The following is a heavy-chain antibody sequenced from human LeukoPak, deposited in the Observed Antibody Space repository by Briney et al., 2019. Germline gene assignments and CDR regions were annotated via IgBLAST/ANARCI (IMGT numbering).Heavy chain of an antibody. CDR1: VFSLSTTGVG. CDR3: AHRPSSEYSYGSDFDY. Sequence: SGPTLVKPTQTLTLTCTFSVFSLSTTGVGVGWIRQPPGKALKWLALIYWDDDKRYTPSLKSRLTITKDTSKNRVVLTMTNMDPGDTATYYCAHRPSSEYSYGSDFDYWGQGTLLTVSS. J-gene: IGHJ4*02. D-gene: IGHD5-18*01. CDR2: IYWDDDK. V-gene: IGHV2-5*02.